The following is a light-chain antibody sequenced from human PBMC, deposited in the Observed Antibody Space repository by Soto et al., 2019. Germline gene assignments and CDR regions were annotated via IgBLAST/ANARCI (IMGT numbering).Light chain of an antibody. V-gene: IGKV1-5*03. CDR1: QSISTW. J-gene: IGKJ4*01. Sequence: DIQMTQSPSTLSASVGDRVTITCRASQSISTWLAWYQQKPGKAPKLLLYKAYSLEGGVPSRFSGSGSGTEFNITVSSLQPDDFATYYCQQYNTYQLTFGGGTTVEIK. CDR2: KAY. CDR3: QQYNTYQLT.